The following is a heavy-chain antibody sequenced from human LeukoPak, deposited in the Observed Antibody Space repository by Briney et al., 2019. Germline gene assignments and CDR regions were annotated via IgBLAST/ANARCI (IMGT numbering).Heavy chain of an antibody. CDR3: ARDHYYYYMDV. Sequence: GSSVKVSCKASGGTFSSYAIIWVRQAPEQGLEWMGGIIPIFGTANYAQKFQGRVTITADESTSTAYMELSSLRSEDTALYYCARDHYYYYMDVWGKRTTVTVSS. V-gene: IGHV1-69*01. CDR1: GGTFSSYA. J-gene: IGHJ6*03. CDR2: IIPIFGTA.